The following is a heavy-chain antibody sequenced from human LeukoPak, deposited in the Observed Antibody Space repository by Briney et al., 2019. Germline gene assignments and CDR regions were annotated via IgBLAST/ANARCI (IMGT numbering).Heavy chain of an antibody. CDR2: ISSSSSTI. J-gene: IGHJ4*02. CDR1: GFTFSSYS. CDR3: ARCSSSWYAFDY. V-gene: IGHV3-48*02. D-gene: IGHD6-13*01. Sequence: GGSLRLSCAASGFTFSSYSMNWVRQAPGKGLEWVSYISSSSSTIYYADSVKGRFTISRDSAKNSLYLQMNSLRDEDTAVYFCARCSSSWYAFDYWGQGTLVTVSS.